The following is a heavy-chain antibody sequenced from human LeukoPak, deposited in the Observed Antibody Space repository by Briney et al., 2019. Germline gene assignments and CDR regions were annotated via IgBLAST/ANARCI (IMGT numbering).Heavy chain of an antibody. CDR2: IYYSGST. Sequence: PSETLSLTCTVSGGSISSYYWSWIRQPPGKGLEWIGYIYYSGSTNYNPSLKSRVTISVDTSKNQFSLKLSSMTAADTAVYYCARGSGWSDAFDIWGQGTMVTVSS. D-gene: IGHD6-19*01. CDR3: ARGSGWSDAFDI. J-gene: IGHJ3*02. CDR1: GGSISSYY. V-gene: IGHV4-59*01.